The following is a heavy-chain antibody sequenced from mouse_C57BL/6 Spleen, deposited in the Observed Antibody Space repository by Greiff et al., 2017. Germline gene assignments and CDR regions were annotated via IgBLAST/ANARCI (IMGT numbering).Heavy chain of an antibody. D-gene: IGHD3-2*02. CDR1: GFHIKDYC. V-gene: IGHV14-1*01. J-gene: IGHJ2*01. Sequence: EVQLQQSGAELVRPGASVKLSCTASGFHIKDYCMPWVKQRPEQGLEWIGRLDPEDGGTEYAPKFQGKATMTADTSSNTAYLQLSSLTSEDTAVYYCTSTAQANYGDYWGQGTTLTVSS. CDR3: TSTAQANYGDY. CDR2: LDPEDGGT.